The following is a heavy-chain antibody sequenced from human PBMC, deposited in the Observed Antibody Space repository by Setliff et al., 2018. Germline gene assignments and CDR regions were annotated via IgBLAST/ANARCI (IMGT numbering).Heavy chain of an antibody. CDR2: INHSGHT. CDR3: ARPHGGDYAFDI. V-gene: IGHV4-34*01. D-gene: IGHD4-17*01. Sequence: SETLSLTCAVYGDSFSDYYWSWIRQPPGQGLEWIEEINHSGHTNYSPSLRSRVTISVDTSKNQVSLKLSSVTAADTAVYYCARPHGGDYAFDIWGQGTMVTVSS. CDR1: GDSFSDYY. J-gene: IGHJ3*02.